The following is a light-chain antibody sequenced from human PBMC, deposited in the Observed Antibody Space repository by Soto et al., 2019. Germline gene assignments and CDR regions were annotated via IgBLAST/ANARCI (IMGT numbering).Light chain of an antibody. CDR3: QQYQSWPLT. CDR1: QSVSSN. V-gene: IGKV3-15*01. J-gene: IGKJ4*01. CDR2: GVS. Sequence: DIVMTQSPATLSVSPGERATLSCRASQSVSSNLAWYQQKLGQDPRLLIYGVSARATGIPARFSGSGSETEFTLTISFLQSEVFAVYYCQQYQSWPLTLRGGPKVDSK.